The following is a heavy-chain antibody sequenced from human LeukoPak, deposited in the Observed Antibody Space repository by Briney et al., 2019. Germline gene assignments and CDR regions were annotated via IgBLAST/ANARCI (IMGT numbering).Heavy chain of an antibody. CDR3: TRGRAAGD. Sequence: ASVKVSCKASGHTFTNNDINWVRQATGQGIEWMGWVSPDSGDTGYAPNFRGRVTMTTDTSINTAYMELTSLTSEDTAIYYCTRGRAAGDWGQGTLVTVSS. CDR1: GHTFTNND. D-gene: IGHD6-19*01. V-gene: IGHV1-8*01. CDR2: VSPDSGDT. J-gene: IGHJ4*02.